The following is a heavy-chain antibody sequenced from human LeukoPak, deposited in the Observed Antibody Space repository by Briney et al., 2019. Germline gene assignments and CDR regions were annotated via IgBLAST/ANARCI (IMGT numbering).Heavy chain of an antibody. CDR3: ARRFFSDGGTYYFDY. V-gene: IGHV4-59*08. J-gene: IGHJ4*02. CDR2: IYYSGTN. CDR1: GGSISSYY. D-gene: IGHD4-23*01. Sequence: KPSETRSLTCTVSGGSISSYYWSWIRQPPGKGLEWIGYIYYSGTNNYNPSLKSRVTISIDTSKTQFSLKLGSVTAADTAVYYCARRFFSDGGTYYFDYWGQGILVTVSS.